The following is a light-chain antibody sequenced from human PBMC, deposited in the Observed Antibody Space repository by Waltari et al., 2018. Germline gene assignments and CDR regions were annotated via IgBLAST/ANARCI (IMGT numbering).Light chain of an antibody. J-gene: IGLJ2*01. CDR3: QVWDNTSDHVV. Sequence: YLERSVQSPCLGIYDETEWPSGVPARVSGSNSGNAASLTISRVEAGDEADYYCQVWDNTSDHVVFGGGTKLAVL. CDR2: DET. V-gene: IGLV3-21*02.